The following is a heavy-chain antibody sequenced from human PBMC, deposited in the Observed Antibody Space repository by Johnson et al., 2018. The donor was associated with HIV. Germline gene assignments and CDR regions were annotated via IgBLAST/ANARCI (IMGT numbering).Heavy chain of an antibody. D-gene: IGHD4-23*01. CDR3: AGRPRSTTVVTPSAFDI. V-gene: IGHV3-11*04. Sequence: QVQLVESGGGLIQPGGSLRLSCAASGFTFSDYYMSWIRQAPGKGLEWVSYISSSGSTIYYADSVKGRFTISRDNAKNSLYLQMNSLRAEDTAVYYCAGRPRSTTVVTPSAFDIWGQGTMVTVSS. CDR2: ISSSGSTI. J-gene: IGHJ3*02. CDR1: GFTFSDYY.